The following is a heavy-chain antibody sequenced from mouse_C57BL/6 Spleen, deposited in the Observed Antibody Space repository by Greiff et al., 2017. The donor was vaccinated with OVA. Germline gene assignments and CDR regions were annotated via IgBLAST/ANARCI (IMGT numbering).Heavy chain of an antibody. CDR3: TRGDGYLYAMDY. V-gene: IGHV5-9-1*02. J-gene: IGHJ4*01. CDR2: ISSGGDYI. D-gene: IGHD2-3*01. CDR1: GFTFSSYA. Sequence: EVHLVESGEGLVKPGGSLKLSCAASGFTFSSYAMSWVRQTPEKRLEWVAYISSGGDYIYYADTVKGRFTISRDNARNTLYLQMSSLKSEDTAMYYCTRGDGYLYAMDYWGQGTSVTVSS.